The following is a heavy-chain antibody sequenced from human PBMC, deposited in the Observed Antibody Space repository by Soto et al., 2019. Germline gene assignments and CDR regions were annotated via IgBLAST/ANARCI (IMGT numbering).Heavy chain of an antibody. CDR3: VMVDNYVTPTQQDV. Sequence: QVQLVQSGDEVKKPGASVKVSCKASGYIFVNYGIAWVRQAPGQGLEWMGWISPYTGNTHSATKVQGRLTMTTDTXSSTAYMDLGSLTSDDTAVYYCVMVDNYVTPTQQDVWGQGTTVTVSS. CDR1: GYIFVNYG. D-gene: IGHD3-16*01. J-gene: IGHJ6*02. CDR2: ISPYTGNT. V-gene: IGHV1-18*01.